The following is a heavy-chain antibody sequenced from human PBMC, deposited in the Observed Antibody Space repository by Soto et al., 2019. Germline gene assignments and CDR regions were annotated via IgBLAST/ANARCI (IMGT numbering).Heavy chain of an antibody. V-gene: IGHV1-2*02. CDR2: INPNSGGT. Sequence: RASVKVSCKASGYTFTGYYMHWVRQAPGQGLEWMGWINPNSGGTNYAQKFQGRVTMTRDTSISTAYMELSRLRSDDTAVYYCARDQVVPAAMNYYYYGMDVWGQGTTVTVSS. CDR3: ARDQVVPAAMNYYYYGMDV. D-gene: IGHD2-2*01. J-gene: IGHJ6*02. CDR1: GYTFTGYY.